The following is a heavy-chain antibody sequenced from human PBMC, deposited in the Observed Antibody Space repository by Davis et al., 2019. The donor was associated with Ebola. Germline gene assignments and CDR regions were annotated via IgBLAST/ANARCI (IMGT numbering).Heavy chain of an antibody. CDR3: AKQESLYGSSDY. J-gene: IGHJ4*02. CDR2: IYPFDSDA. V-gene: IGHV5-51*01. Sequence: GESLKISCKAYGYSFDTFWTAWVRQIPGKGLEWMGIIYPFDSDAKYSPSFQGHVTISADKSISTAYLQGSSLKASDTAMYYCAKQESLYGSSDYWGQGTLVTVSS. D-gene: IGHD3-22*01. CDR1: GYSFDTFW.